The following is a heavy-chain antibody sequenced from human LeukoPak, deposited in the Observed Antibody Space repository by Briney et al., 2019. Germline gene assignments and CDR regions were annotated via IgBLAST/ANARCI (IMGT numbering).Heavy chain of an antibody. J-gene: IGHJ5*02. CDR3: ARVRAGCSSTSCYLDP. CDR2: IYYSGST. D-gene: IGHD2-2*01. Sequence: SETLSLTCTVSGGSISSSSYYWGWIRQPPGKGLGWIGSIYYSGSTYYNPSLKSRVTISVGTSKNQFSLKLSSVTAADTAVYYCARVRAGCSSTSCYLDPWGQGTLVTVSS. V-gene: IGHV4-39*07. CDR1: GGSISSSSYY.